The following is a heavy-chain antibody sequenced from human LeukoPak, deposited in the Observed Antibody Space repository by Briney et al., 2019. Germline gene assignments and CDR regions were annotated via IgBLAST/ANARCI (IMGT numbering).Heavy chain of an antibody. CDR3: AKGADYYGSGTYGPFDY. Sequence: PGGSLRLSCAASGLTFSDHCMTWIRQAPGKGLEWVSCISSSSNTMFYTDSVKGRFTVSRDNAKNSLYLQMNSLRVDDTAVYYCAKGADYYGSGTYGPFDYWGQGALVTVSS. D-gene: IGHD3-10*01. V-gene: IGHV3-11*04. CDR2: ISSSSNTM. CDR1: GLTFSDHC. J-gene: IGHJ4*02.